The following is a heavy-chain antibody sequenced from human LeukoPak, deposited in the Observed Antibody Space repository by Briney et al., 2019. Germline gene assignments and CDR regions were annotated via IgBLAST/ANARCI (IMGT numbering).Heavy chain of an antibody. CDR1: GYSFTSYW. CDR2: IYPGDSDT. Sequence: GESLKISCKGSGYSFTSYWIGWVRQMPGKGLEWMGIIYPGDSDTRYSPSFQGQVTISADKSISTAYLQWSSLKASDTAMYYCARHSPAAGHEVRDAFDIWGQGTMVTVSS. V-gene: IGHV5-51*01. J-gene: IGHJ3*02. D-gene: IGHD6-13*01. CDR3: ARHSPAAGHEVRDAFDI.